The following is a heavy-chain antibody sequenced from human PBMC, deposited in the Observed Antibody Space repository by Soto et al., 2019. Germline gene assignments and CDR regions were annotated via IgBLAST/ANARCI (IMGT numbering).Heavy chain of an antibody. CDR1: GFTFSGYA. J-gene: IGHJ4*02. CDR3: AKEIGSSWYIFDY. D-gene: IGHD6-13*01. Sequence: GGSLRLSCAASGFTFSGYAMSWVRQAPGKGLEWVSVISGSGGTTYYADSVKGRFTVSRDISKNTLFLQMNSLRAEDSAVYYCAKEIGSSWYIFDYWGQGTLVTV. CDR2: ISGSGGTT. V-gene: IGHV3-23*01.